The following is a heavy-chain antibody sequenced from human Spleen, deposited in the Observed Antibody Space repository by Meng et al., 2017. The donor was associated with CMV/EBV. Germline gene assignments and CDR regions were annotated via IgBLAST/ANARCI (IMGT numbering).Heavy chain of an antibody. Sequence: GSLRLSCTVSGGSISSYYWSWIRQPAGKGLEWIGRIYTSGSTNYNPSLKSRVTMSVDTSKNQFSLELRSVTAADTSVYYCVRDRESYNSSGYDYWGQGTLVTVSS. CDR1: GGSISSYY. CDR2: IYTSGST. CDR3: VRDRESYNSSGYDY. J-gene: IGHJ4*02. D-gene: IGHD3-22*01. V-gene: IGHV4-4*07.